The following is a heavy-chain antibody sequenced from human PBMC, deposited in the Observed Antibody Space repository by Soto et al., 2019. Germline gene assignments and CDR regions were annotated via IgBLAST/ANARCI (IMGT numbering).Heavy chain of an antibody. CDR3: ARATPFNRGPTVTTSTAFFGMDV. J-gene: IGHJ6*02. CDR2: INPSGGST. CDR1: GYTFTSYY. Sequence: ASVKVSCKASGYTFTSYYMHWVRQAPGQGLEWMGIINPSGGSTSYAQKFQGGVTMTRDTSTSTVYMELSSLRSEDTAVYYCARATPFNRGPTVTTSTAFFGMDVWGQGTTVTVS. D-gene: IGHD4-17*01. V-gene: IGHV1-46*01.